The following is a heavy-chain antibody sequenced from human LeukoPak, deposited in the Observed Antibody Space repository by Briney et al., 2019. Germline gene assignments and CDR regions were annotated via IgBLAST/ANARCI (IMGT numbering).Heavy chain of an antibody. V-gene: IGHV3-7*01. D-gene: IGHD6-19*01. J-gene: IGHJ1*01. Sequence: PGGSLRLSCEASGLTFNKYWMTWVRQAPGKGLEWVANIKQDGSKKNYVDSVKGRFTISRDNAKNSLSLRMNSLSAEDTAVYYCATGYSSGWYFYFQHWGQGSLVSVSS. CDR1: GLTFNKYW. CDR3: ATGYSSGWYFYFQH. CDR2: IKQDGSKK.